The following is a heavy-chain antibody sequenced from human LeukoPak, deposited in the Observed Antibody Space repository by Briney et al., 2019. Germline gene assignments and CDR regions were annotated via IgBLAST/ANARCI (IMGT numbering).Heavy chain of an antibody. CDR2: IWYDGSNK. Sequence: GGSLRLSCAASGFTLSSYGMHWVRQAPGKGLEWVAVIWYDGSNKYYADSVKGRFTISRDNSKNTLYLQMNSLRAEDTAVYYRAKVAYSWSGYYDYWGQGTLVTVSS. J-gene: IGHJ4*02. D-gene: IGHD3-3*01. CDR3: AKVAYSWSGYYDY. V-gene: IGHV3-33*06. CDR1: GFTLSSYG.